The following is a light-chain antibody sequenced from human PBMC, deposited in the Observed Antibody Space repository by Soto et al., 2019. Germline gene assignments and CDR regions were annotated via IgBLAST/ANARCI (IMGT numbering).Light chain of an antibody. V-gene: IGLV3-21*04. Sequence: SYELTQPPSVSVAPGKTAAITCGGNNIGGESVHWYQQKPGQASILVISFDSDRPSGIPERFSGSKSGNTATLTISRVEAGDEGDYYCQVWDRSSDHVVFAGGTKLTVL. CDR1: NIGGES. J-gene: IGLJ3*02. CDR3: QVWDRSSDHVV. CDR2: FDS.